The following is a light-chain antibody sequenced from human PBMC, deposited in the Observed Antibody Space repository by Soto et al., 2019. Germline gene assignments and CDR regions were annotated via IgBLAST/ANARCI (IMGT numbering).Light chain of an antibody. CDR3: QKYNSAPQT. J-gene: IGKJ1*01. V-gene: IGKV1-27*01. CDR1: QDISSY. CDR2: AAS. Sequence: DIQMTQSPSSLSASVGDRVTITCRASQDISSYLAWYQQKPGKVPRLLIYAASTLQSGVPSRFSGSGSGTDFTLTISSLQPEDFATYYGQKYNSAPQTFGQGTKVEIK.